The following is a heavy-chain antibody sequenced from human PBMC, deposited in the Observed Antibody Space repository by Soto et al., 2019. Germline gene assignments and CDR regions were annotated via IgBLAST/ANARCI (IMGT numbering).Heavy chain of an antibody. CDR3: ARLHCASPNCVPLDP. V-gene: IGHV4-39*01. Sequence: QLQLQESGPGLVKPSETLSLTCTVSGGSISDDTYYWGWIRQPPGKGLEWIGSIDYSGTSSYNPSFKSRVTMSVDTSKKQLSLRLSSVTAADKAVYYCARLHCASPNCVPLDPWGQGTLVIVSS. J-gene: IGHJ5*02. CDR1: GGSISDDTYY. D-gene: IGHD2-2*01. CDR2: IDYSGTS.